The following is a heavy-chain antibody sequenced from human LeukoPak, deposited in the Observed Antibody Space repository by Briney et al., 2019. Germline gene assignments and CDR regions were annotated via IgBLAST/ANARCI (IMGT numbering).Heavy chain of an antibody. J-gene: IGHJ4*02. Sequence: GGSLRLSCAASGFTFSSYGMLWLRQAPGKGRVWVAVISYDGSNKYYADSVKGRFTISRDNSKNTLYLQMNSLRAEDTAVYYCARDMGYFDYWGQGTRVTVSS. CDR3: ARDMGYFDY. V-gene: IGHV3-30*03. CDR1: GFTFSSYG. CDR2: ISYDGSNK. D-gene: IGHD3-10*01.